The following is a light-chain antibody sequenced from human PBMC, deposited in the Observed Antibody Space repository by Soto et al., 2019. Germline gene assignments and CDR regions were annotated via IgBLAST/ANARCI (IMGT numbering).Light chain of an antibody. CDR1: QSVGSK. Sequence: EKVMTQSPVTLSVSPGERATLSCRASQSVGSKLAWYQQKPGQAPRLLIYGASNRATGIPVRFSGSGSGTEFTLTISSLQSEDFAVYYCQQYDVWPALTCGGGTKVDIK. J-gene: IGKJ4*01. CDR3: QQYDVWPALT. V-gene: IGKV3-15*01. CDR2: GAS.